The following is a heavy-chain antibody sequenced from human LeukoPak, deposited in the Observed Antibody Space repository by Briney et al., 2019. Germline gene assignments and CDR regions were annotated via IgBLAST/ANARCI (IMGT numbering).Heavy chain of an antibody. CDR3: AKWGCSGGNCYPFDF. Sequence: GGSLRLSCAASGFTFSSYGMHWVRQAPGKGLEWVAVISHDGSNKYYADSVKGRFTISRDNSKNTLYLQMNNLRVEDTALYYCAKWGCSGGNCYPFDFWGQGTLVTVSS. V-gene: IGHV3-30*18. CDR2: ISHDGSNK. J-gene: IGHJ4*02. D-gene: IGHD2-15*01. CDR1: GFTFSSYG.